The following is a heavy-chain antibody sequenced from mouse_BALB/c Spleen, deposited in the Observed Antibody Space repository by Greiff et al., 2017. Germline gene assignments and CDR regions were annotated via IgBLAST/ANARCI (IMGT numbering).Heavy chain of an antibody. D-gene: IGHD1-2*01. CDR2: IDPANGNT. CDR1: GFNIKDTY. V-gene: IGHV14-3*02. CDR3: ARDYGVGY. J-gene: IGHJ3*01. Sequence: EVQLHQSGAELVKPGASVKLSCTASGFNIKDTYMHWVKQRPEQGLEWIGRIDPANGNTKYDPKFQGKATITADTSSNTAYLQLSSLTSEDTAVYYCARDYGVGYWGQGTLVTVSA.